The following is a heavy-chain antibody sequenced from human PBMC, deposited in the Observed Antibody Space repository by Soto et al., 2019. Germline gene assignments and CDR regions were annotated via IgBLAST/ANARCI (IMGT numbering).Heavy chain of an antibody. CDR3: AILGSLYGDYASDY. D-gene: IGHD4-17*01. CDR1: GFTFSTYW. Sequence: PGGSLRLSCAASGFTFSTYWMSWVRQAPGKGLEWVAKIKQDESEIYYVDSVKGRFTISRDNSKNTLYLQMNSLRAEDTAVYYCAILGSLYGDYASDYWGQGTLVTVSS. V-gene: IGHV3-7*03. CDR2: IKQDESEI. J-gene: IGHJ4*02.